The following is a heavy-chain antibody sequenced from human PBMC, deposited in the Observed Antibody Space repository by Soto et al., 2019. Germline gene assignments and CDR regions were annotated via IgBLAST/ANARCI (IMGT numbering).Heavy chain of an antibody. CDR3: ARGSGYDWDY. CDR2: IYSSGNT. Sequence: SETLSLTCTVSGGSISSYYWSWIRQPPGKGLEWIGFIYSSGNTNYNTSLKSRVAISVDTSKNQFALSLSSMTAADMAVDYCARGSGYDWDYWGQGTLVTVSS. V-gene: IGHV4-59*01. CDR1: GGSISSYY. J-gene: IGHJ4*02. D-gene: IGHD5-12*01.